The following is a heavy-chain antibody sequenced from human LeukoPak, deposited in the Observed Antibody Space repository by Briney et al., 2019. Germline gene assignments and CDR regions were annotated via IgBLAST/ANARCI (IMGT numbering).Heavy chain of an antibody. J-gene: IGHJ4*02. CDR3: ARDYPYYYDGMWYCDY. D-gene: IGHD3-22*01. CDR2: IKQDGSEK. V-gene: IGHV3-7*01. CDR1: GFTFSSYW. Sequence: GGSLRLSCAASGFTFSSYWMSWVRQAPGKGLEWVANIKQDGSEKYYVDSVKGRFTISRDNAKNSLYLQMNSLRAEDTAVYYCARDYPYYYDGMWYCDYWGQGTLVSVSS.